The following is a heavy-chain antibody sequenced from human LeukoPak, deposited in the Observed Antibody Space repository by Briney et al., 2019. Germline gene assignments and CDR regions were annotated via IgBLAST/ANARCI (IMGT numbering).Heavy chain of an antibody. J-gene: IGHJ4*02. CDR2: IYPGDSDT. V-gene: IGHV5-51*01. CDR1: GYSFTTNW. D-gene: IGHD2-21*02. CDR3: ARRAYCGGDCYVDY. Sequence: GESLKISCQGSGYSFTTNWIGWVRQMPGKGLEWMGIIYPGDSDTRYSPSFQGQATISADKSISTAYLQWSSLKASDTAMYYCARRAYCGGDCYVDYWGQGTPVTVSS.